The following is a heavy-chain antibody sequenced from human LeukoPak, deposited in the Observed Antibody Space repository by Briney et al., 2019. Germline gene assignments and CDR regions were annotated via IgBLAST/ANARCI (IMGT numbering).Heavy chain of an antibody. Sequence: GGSLRLSCAASGFTFSSYAMHWVRQAPGKGLEWVAVISYDGSNKYYADSVKGRFTISRDNSKNTLYLQMSSLRAEDTAVYYCARDRDSSSAFDYWGQGTLVTVSS. V-gene: IGHV3-30*04. D-gene: IGHD6-13*01. J-gene: IGHJ4*02. CDR3: ARDRDSSSAFDY. CDR1: GFTFSSYA. CDR2: ISYDGSNK.